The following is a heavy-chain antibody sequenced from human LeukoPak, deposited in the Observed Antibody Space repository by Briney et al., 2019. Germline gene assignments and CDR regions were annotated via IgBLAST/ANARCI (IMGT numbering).Heavy chain of an antibody. CDR1: GGSISGYY. Sequence: SETLSLTCTVSGGSISGYYWSWIRQPPGKGLEWIAYIYYSGSTHYNPSLKSRVTISVDTSKNQFSPKLSSVTAADTAVYYCAKGDSLVVPAAISGGDYWGQGTLVTVSS. CDR2: IYYSGST. CDR3: AKGDSLVVPAAISGGDY. J-gene: IGHJ4*02. V-gene: IGHV4-59*08. D-gene: IGHD2-2*01.